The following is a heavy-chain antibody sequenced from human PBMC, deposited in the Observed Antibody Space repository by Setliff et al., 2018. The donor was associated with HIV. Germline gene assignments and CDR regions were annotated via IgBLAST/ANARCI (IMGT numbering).Heavy chain of an antibody. J-gene: IGHJ6*03. CDR2: IYPADSDT. D-gene: IGHD3-16*01. CDR3: ARARNYDWGMGV. Sequence: PGESLKISCKASGYSFTGCWVGWVRQMPGKGLEWMGIIYPADSDTRYWPSFEGQVTISADKSISTAYLQWSSLKASDTAMYYCARARNYDWGMGVWGKGTTVTVS. V-gene: IGHV5-51*01. CDR1: GYSFTGCW.